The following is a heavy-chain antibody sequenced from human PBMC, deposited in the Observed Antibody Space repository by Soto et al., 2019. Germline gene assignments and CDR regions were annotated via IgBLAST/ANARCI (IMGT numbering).Heavy chain of an antibody. CDR1: GFTFSNAW. CDR2: IKSKTDGGTT. V-gene: IGHV3-15*01. D-gene: IGHD6-19*01. CDR3: TTRFIAVAANFDY. Sequence: PGGSLRLSCAASGFTFSNAWMSWVRQAPGKGLEWVGRIKSKTDGGTTDYAAPVKGRFTISRDDSKNTLYLQMNSLKTEDTAVYYCTTRFIAVAANFDYWGQGTLVTVSS. J-gene: IGHJ4*02.